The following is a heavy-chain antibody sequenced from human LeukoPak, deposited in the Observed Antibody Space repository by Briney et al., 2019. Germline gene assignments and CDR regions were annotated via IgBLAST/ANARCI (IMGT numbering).Heavy chain of an antibody. CDR2: ISGGGGST. D-gene: IGHD5-18*01. Sequence: PGGSLRLSCAASGFTFSSYAMSWVRQAPGKGLEWVSAISGGGGSTYYADSVKGRFTVSRDNSKNTLYLLMNSLRAEDTALYYCAKALCGLWLSGDYWGPGTLVTVSS. V-gene: IGHV3-23*01. CDR3: AKALCGLWLSGDY. J-gene: IGHJ4*02. CDR1: GFTFSSYA.